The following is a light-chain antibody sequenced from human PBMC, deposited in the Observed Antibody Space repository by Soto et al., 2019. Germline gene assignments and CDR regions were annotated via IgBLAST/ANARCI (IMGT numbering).Light chain of an antibody. J-gene: IGKJ2*01. Sequence: DIQMTQSPSTLSAYVGDRITITCRASQNIDGWLAWYQQKPRKAPKLLIYDASSLETGVSSRFSGSGSGAEFTLTISSLQPDDFATYYCQQYNDNSFFGQGTKLEIK. CDR1: QNIDGW. CDR2: DAS. V-gene: IGKV1-5*01. CDR3: QQYNDNSF.